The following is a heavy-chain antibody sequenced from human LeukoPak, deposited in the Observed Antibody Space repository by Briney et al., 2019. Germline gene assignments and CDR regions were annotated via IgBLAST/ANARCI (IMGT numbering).Heavy chain of an antibody. CDR3: ARDCDRSGYYCY. Sequence: ASVKVSCKASGYTFNRYYMHWVRQAPGHGLEWMGWISGDNGNTYYAQKLQGRVTLTTDTSTSTAYMELRSLRSDDTAVYYCARDCDRSGYYCYWGQGTQVTVSS. J-gene: IGHJ4*02. CDR1: GYTFNRYY. D-gene: IGHD3-22*01. V-gene: IGHV1-18*04. CDR2: ISGDNGNT.